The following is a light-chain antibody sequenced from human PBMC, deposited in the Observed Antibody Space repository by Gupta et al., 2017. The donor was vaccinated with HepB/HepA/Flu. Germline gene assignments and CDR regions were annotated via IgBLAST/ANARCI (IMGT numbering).Light chain of an antibody. CDR1: SSDVGNYNL. Sequence: QSDLTQPASVSGSPGQSITISCTGTSSDVGNYNLVSWYQHPPGKAHILMIYEVSKRPAGVSNRFSGSKSGSTASLTISGRQAEDEADYYCYSFASTYILVFGTGTKVTVL. V-gene: IGLV2-23*02. J-gene: IGLJ1*01. CDR2: EVS. CDR3: YSFASTYILV.